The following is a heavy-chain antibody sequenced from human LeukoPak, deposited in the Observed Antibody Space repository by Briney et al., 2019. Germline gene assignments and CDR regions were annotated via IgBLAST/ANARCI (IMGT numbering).Heavy chain of an antibody. CDR3: AKAPVTTCSGAYCYPFDY. J-gene: IGHJ4*02. V-gene: IGHV3-23*01. CDR2: ISGSGGST. Sequence: PGGSLRLSCAASGFAFSSYAMSWVRQAPGKGLEWVSAISGSGGSTYYADSVKGRFIISRDNSKNTLYLQMNSLRAEDAAVYYCAKAPVTTCSGAYCYPFDYWGQGTLVTVSS. CDR1: GFAFSSYA. D-gene: IGHD2-21*01.